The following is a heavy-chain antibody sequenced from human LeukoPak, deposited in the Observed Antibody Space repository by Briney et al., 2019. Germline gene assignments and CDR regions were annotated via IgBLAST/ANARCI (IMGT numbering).Heavy chain of an antibody. Sequence: SETLSLTCIVSGGSISSGSYYWSWIRQPAGKGLEWIGRIYTSGITNYNPSLKSRVTISVDTSMNQFSLKLTSVTAADTAVYYCAKGGPEASAGLSWFDPWGQGTLVTVSS. V-gene: IGHV4-61*02. J-gene: IGHJ5*02. D-gene: IGHD1-14*01. CDR3: AKGGPEASAGLSWFDP. CDR1: GGSISSGSYY. CDR2: IYTSGIT.